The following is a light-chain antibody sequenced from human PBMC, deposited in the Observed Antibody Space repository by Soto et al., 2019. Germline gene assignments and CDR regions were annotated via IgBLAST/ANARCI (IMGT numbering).Light chain of an antibody. CDR1: QSVSSSY. J-gene: IGKJ1*01. V-gene: IGKV3-20*01. Sequence: EIVLTQSPGTLSLSPGERGTLSCRASQSVSSSYLAWYQQKPGQAPRLLIYGASNRATGIPDRFSGSGSGTDFTLTISRLEPEDFAVYYCQKYNTSPWTFGQGTKVEIK. CDR2: GAS. CDR3: QKYNTSPWT.